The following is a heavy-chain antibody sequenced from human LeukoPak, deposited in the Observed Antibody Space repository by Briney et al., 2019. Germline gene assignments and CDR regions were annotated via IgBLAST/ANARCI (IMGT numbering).Heavy chain of an antibody. Sequence: GGSLRLSCAASGFTVSSNYMSWVRQAPGKGLEWVSVIYSGGSTYDADSVKGRFTISRDNSKNTLYLQMNNLRVEDTAVYYCARAVGQQLDAFDIWGQGTMVTVSS. V-gene: IGHV3-66*01. J-gene: IGHJ3*02. CDR2: IYSGGST. CDR3: ARAVGQQLDAFDI. CDR1: GFTVSSNY. D-gene: IGHD6-13*01.